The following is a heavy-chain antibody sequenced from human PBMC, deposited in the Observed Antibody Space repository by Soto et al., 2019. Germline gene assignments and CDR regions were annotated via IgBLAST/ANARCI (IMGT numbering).Heavy chain of an antibody. CDR2: ITRDGSST. D-gene: IGHD5-18*01. CDR1: GFSLSDYW. J-gene: IGHJ4*02. Sequence: EVQLVESGGGLVQPGGSLRLSCAASGFSLSDYWMHWVRQAPGEGLVWLSRITRDGSSTNYADSVKGRFTISRDNAKNTLYLQVNSLRGEDTAVYYCARGSNGYYYFYYWGQGTLVPVSS. CDR3: ARGSNGYYYFYY. V-gene: IGHV3-74*01.